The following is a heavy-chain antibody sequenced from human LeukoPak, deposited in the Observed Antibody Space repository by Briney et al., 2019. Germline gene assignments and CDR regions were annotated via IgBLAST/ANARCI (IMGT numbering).Heavy chain of an antibody. D-gene: IGHD2-2*01. V-gene: IGHV1-8*01. CDR2: MNPNSGNT. CDR3: ARVSHNVVVPAASFGMDV. Sequence: ASVKVSCKASGYTFTSYDINWVRQATGQGLEWMGWMNPNSGNTGYAQKFQGRVTMTRNTSISTAYMELSSLRSEDTAVYYCARVSHNVVVPAASFGMDVWGQGTTVTVSS. CDR1: GYTFTSYD. J-gene: IGHJ6*02.